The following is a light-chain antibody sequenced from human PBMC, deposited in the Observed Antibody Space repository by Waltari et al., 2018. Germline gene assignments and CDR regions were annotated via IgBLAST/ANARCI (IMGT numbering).Light chain of an antibody. Sequence: DIVMTQSPDSLAVSLGERPSITGKASQSVLYTPNSKNYLAWYQQKPGQPPKLLLYWASTRASGAPERFSGSGSGTDFTLTISSLQAEDVAVYYCHQYYSTPRTFGQGTKVEIK. CDR3: HQYYSTPRT. CDR2: WAS. V-gene: IGKV4-1*01. CDR1: QSVLYTPNSKNY. J-gene: IGKJ1*01.